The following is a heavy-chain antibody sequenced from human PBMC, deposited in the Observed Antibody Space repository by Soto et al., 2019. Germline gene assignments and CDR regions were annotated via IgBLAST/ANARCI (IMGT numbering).Heavy chain of an antibody. CDR3: AHRPRGYSSHFDY. D-gene: IGHD5-18*01. CDR2: IYLDDDE. CDR1: GFSLTTRGVG. J-gene: IGHJ4*02. V-gene: IGHV2-5*02. Sequence: QITLKESGPTLVKPTQPLTLTCTFSGFSLTTRGVGVGWIRQPPGKALEWLALIYLDDDEGYSPSLKSRLTITKDTSKNQLVLTMINMDPVDTATYYCAHRPRGYSSHFDYWGQGTLVTVSS.